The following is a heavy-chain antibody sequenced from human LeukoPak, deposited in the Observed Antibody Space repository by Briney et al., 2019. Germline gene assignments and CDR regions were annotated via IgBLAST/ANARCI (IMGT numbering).Heavy chain of an antibody. CDR3: ARPWNYYYYYGMDV. Sequence: GGSLRLSCAASGFTFSSYSMNWVRQAPGKGLEWVSYISSSSTIYYADSVKGRFTISRDNAKNSLYLQMNSLRDEDTAVYYCARPWNYYYYYGMDVWGQGTTVTVSS. J-gene: IGHJ6*02. CDR2: ISSSSTI. V-gene: IGHV3-48*02. D-gene: IGHD1-1*01. CDR1: GFTFSSYS.